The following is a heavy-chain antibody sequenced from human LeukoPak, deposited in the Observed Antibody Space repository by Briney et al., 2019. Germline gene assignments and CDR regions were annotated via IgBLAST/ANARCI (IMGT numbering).Heavy chain of an antibody. CDR3: ARNRGYCSSTSCYQVADY. CDR1: GYTFTSYD. J-gene: IGHJ4*02. CDR2: MNPNSGNT. Sequence: GASVKVSCKASGYTFTSYDINWVRQATGQGLEWMGWMNPNSGNTGYAQKFQGRVTMTRNTSISTAYMELRSLRSEDTAVYYCARNRGYCSSTSCYQVADYWGQGTLVTVSS. V-gene: IGHV1-8*01. D-gene: IGHD2-2*01.